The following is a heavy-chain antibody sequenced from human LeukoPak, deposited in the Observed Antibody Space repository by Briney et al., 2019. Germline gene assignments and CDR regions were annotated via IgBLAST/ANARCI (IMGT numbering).Heavy chain of an antibody. V-gene: IGHV1-69*05. J-gene: IGHJ3*02. CDR3: ASSPRTMVRGAAFDI. Sequence: SVKVSCKASGGTFSSYAISWVRQAPGQGLEWMGGIIPIFGTANYAQKFQGRVTITTDESTSTAYMELSSLRSEDTAVYYCASSPRTMVRGAAFDIWGQGTMVTVSS. CDR1: GGTFSSYA. D-gene: IGHD3-10*01. CDR2: IIPIFGTA.